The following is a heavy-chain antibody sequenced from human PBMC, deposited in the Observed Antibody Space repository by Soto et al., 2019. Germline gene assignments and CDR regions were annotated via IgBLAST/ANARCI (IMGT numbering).Heavy chain of an antibody. CDR1: GFTFSSYD. V-gene: IGHV3-13*01. CDR3: ARVHTYYDFWSGAEEKYYFDY. D-gene: IGHD3-3*01. Sequence: GGSLRLSCAASGFTFSSYDMHWVRQATGKGLEWVSAIGTAGDTYYPGSVKGRFTISRENAKNSLYLQMNSLRAGDTAVYYCARVHTYYDFWSGAEEKYYFDYWGQGTLVTVSS. CDR2: IGTAGDT. J-gene: IGHJ4*02.